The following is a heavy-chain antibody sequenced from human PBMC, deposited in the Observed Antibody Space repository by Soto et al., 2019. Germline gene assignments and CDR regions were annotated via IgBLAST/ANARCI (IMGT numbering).Heavy chain of an antibody. CDR3: ATETSYGGYAY. CDR1: GFTFSSYS. Sequence: HPGGSLRLSCAASGFTFSSYSINWVRQAPGKGLEWVSYISSSSTIYYADSVRGRFTISRDNAKNSLYLQMNSLRAEGTAVYYCATETSYGGYAYWGRGTLVTVSS. CDR2: ISSSSTI. D-gene: IGHD5-12*01. V-gene: IGHV3-48*01. J-gene: IGHJ4*02.